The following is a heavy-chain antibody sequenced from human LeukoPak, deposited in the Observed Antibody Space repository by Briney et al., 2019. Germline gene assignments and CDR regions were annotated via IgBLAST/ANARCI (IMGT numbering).Heavy chain of an antibody. Sequence: ASVKVSFKASGYTFTNYGISWVRQAPGQGLEWMAWISPYNGNTFYAQNLQGRVTLTTDTSTSTAYMELRSLRSDDTAVYYCARGGDTSGYYGYWGQGTLVTVSS. D-gene: IGHD3-22*01. CDR1: GYTFTNYG. J-gene: IGHJ4*02. CDR3: ARGGDTSGYYGY. V-gene: IGHV1-18*01. CDR2: ISPYNGNT.